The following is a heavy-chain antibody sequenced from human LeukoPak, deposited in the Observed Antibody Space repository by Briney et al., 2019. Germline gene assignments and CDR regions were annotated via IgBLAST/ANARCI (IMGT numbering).Heavy chain of an antibody. J-gene: IGHJ4*02. V-gene: IGHV3-7*01. CDR3: ARVVSSGWSPGLDD. CDR2: INQDGSEK. D-gene: IGHD6-19*01. CDR1: GLTFSRYW. Sequence: GGSLRLSCAVSGLTFSRYWMSWARQAPGKGLEWAANINQDGSEKVYVDSVKGRCTISRANARNSIYLQMSRLRVEDKAVYVCARVVSSGWSPGLDDWGQGTLVTVSS.